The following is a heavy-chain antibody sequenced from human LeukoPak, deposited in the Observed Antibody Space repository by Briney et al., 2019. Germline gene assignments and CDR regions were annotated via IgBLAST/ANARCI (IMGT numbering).Heavy chain of an antibody. CDR2: ISYDGSNK. CDR3: AKVHDKQWLSY. Sequence: PGGSLRLSCAASGFTFKAYSMNWVRQAPGKGLEWVAVISYDGSNKYYADSVKGRFTISRDNSKNTLYLQMNSLRAEDTAVYYCAKVHDKQWLSYWGQGTLVTVSS. D-gene: IGHD6-19*01. CDR1: GFTFKAYS. J-gene: IGHJ4*02. V-gene: IGHV3-30*18.